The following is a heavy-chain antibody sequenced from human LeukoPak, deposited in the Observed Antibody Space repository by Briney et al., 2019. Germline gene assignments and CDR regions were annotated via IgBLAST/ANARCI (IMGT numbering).Heavy chain of an antibody. CDR3: ARETEDGYNYVNY. CDR1: GFTFSSYG. V-gene: IGHV3-33*01. J-gene: IGHJ4*02. CDR2: IWYDGSNK. Sequence: GGSLRLSCAASGFTFSSYGMHWVRQAPGKGLEWVAVIWYDGSNKYYADSVKGRFTISRDNSKNTLYLQMNSLRAEDTAVYYCARETEDGYNYVNYWGQGTLVTVSS. D-gene: IGHD5-24*01.